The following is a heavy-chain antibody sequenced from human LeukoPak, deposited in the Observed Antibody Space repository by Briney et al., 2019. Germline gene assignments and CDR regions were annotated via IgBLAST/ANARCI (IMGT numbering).Heavy chain of an antibody. V-gene: IGHV3-66*01. CDR3: ARVPYVLPPDY. CDR2: IYSGGST. Sequence: GGSLRLSCAASGFTVSSNYMSWVRQAPGKGLEWVSVIYSGGSTYYADSVKGRFTISRDNSKNTLYLQMNSLRAEDTAVYYCARVPYVLPPDYWGQGTLVTVSS. J-gene: IGHJ4*02. CDR1: GFTVSSNY. D-gene: IGHD3-16*01.